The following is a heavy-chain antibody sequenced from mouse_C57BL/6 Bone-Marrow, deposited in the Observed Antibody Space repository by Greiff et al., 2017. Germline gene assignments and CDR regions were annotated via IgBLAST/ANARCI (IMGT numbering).Heavy chain of an antibody. J-gene: IGHJ1*03. CDR1: GYTFTDHT. Sequence: VQLQESDAELVKPGASVKISCKVSGYTFTDHTIHWMKQRPEQGLEWIGYIYPRDGSTKYNEKFKGKATLTADKSSSTAYMQLNSLTSENAAVYFCARSGVITAVPGYWYFDVWGTGTTVTVSS. CDR3: ARSGVITAVPGYWYFDV. V-gene: IGHV1-78*01. CDR2: IYPRDGST. D-gene: IGHD1-1*01.